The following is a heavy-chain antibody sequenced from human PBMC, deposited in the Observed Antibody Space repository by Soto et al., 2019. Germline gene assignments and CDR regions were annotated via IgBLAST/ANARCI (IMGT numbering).Heavy chain of an antibody. V-gene: IGHV3-23*01. CDR2: ISGSGGST. CDR1: GFTFSSYA. Sequence: HPGGSLRLSCAASGFTFSSYAMSWVRQAPGKGLEWVSAISGSGGSTYYADSVKGRFTISRDNSKNTLYLQMNSLRAEDTAVYYCAKYYHIYYYSGMDAWGQGTTVTVSS. CDR3: AKYYHIYYYSGMDA. J-gene: IGHJ6*02. D-gene: IGHD3-10*01.